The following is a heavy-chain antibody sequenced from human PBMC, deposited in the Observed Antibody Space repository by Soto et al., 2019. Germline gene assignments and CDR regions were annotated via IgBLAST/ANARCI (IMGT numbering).Heavy chain of an antibody. CDR2: ISAYNGNT. CDR1: GYTLTSYG. CDR3: ARDRRPFWGSYRPSTYYYYYGMDV. Sequence: GASVKVSCKASGYTLTSYGISWVRQAPGQGLEWMGWISAYNGNTNYAQKLQGRVTMTTDTSTSTAYMELRSLRSDDTAVYYCARDRRPFWGSYRPSTYYYYYGMDVWGQGTTVTVSS. D-gene: IGHD3-16*02. J-gene: IGHJ6*02. V-gene: IGHV1-18*01.